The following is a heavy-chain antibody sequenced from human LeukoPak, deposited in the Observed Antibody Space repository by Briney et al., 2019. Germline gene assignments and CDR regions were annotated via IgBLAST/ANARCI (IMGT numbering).Heavy chain of an antibody. Sequence: PGGSLTLSCAASGFSFSSYSMNWVRQAPGKGLEWVSYISSSSSTIYYADSVKGRFTISRDNAKNSLYLQMNSLGAEDTAVYYCARDRGSSDYWGQGTLVTVSS. D-gene: IGHD1-26*01. J-gene: IGHJ4*02. V-gene: IGHV3-48*01. CDR3: ARDRGSSDY. CDR1: GFSFSSYS. CDR2: ISSSSSTI.